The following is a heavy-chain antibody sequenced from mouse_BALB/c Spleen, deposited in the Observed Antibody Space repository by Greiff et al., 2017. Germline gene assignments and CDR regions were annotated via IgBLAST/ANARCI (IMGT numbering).Heavy chain of an antibody. D-gene: IGHD1-1*01. CDR2: IFPGDGST. CDR1: GYTFTSYD. CDR3: ARSDYYGSSYRHFDV. Sequence: QVQLQQSGAELVKPGASVKLSCKASGYTFTSYDINWVRQRPEQGLEWIGWIFPGDGSTKYNEKFKGKATLTTDKSSSTDYMQLSRLTSEDSAVYFCARSDYYGSSYRHFDVWGAGTTVTVSS. V-gene: IGHV1S56*01. J-gene: IGHJ1*01.